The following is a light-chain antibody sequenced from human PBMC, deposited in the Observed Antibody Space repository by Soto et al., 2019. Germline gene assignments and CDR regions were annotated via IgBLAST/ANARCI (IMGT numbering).Light chain of an antibody. CDR3: AAWDVSLVV. Sequence: QYVLTQPPSASGTPGQRVTISCSGSSSNIGTNTVIWYQQLPGAAPKLLIYSDNQRPSGVPDRFAGSKSGTSASLAISGLQSEYEADYYCAAWDVSLVVFGGGTKVTVL. J-gene: IGLJ2*01. V-gene: IGLV1-44*01. CDR1: SSNIGTNT. CDR2: SDN.